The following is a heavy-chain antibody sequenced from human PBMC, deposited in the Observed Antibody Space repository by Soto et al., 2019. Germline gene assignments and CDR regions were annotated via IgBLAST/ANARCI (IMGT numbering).Heavy chain of an antibody. CDR3: AKDSSGWFYYYYGMDV. D-gene: IGHD6-19*01. V-gene: IGHV3-30*18. J-gene: IGHJ6*02. Sequence: QVQLVASGGGVVQPGRSLRLSCAASGFTFSSYGMHWVRQAPGKGLEWVAVISYDGSNKYYADSVKGRFTISRDNSKNTLYLHMNSLRAEETGVYYCAKDSSGWFYYYYGMDVWGQGTTVTVSS. CDR2: ISYDGSNK. CDR1: GFTFSSYG.